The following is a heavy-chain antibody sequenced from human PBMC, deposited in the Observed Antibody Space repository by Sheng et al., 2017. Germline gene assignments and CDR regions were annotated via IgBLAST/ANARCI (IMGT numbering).Heavy chain of an antibody. CDR2: IKQDGSEK. CDR3: ASRSWGDYYYYYMDV. CDR1: GFTFSSYW. D-gene: IGHD6-13*01. Sequence: EVQLVESGGGLVQPGGSLRLSCAASGFTFSSYWMSWVRQAPGKGLEWVANIKQDGSEKYYVDSVKGRFTISRDNAKNSLYLQMNSLRAEDTAVYYCASRSWGDYYYYYMDVWGKGTTVTVSS. J-gene: IGHJ6*03. V-gene: IGHV3-7*01.